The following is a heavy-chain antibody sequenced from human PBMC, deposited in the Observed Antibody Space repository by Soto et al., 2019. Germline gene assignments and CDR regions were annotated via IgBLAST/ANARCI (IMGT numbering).Heavy chain of an antibody. CDR3: ARRGWSEYALDY. CDR2: IYYSGST. J-gene: IGHJ4*02. CDR1: GGSISSYY. Sequence: SETLSLTCTVSGGSISSYYWSWIRQPPGKGLEWIGYIYYSGSTNYNPSLKSRVTISVDTSKNQFSLKLSSVTAADTAVYYCARRGWSEYALDYWGQGTLVTVS. V-gene: IGHV4-59*01. D-gene: IGHD2-15*01.